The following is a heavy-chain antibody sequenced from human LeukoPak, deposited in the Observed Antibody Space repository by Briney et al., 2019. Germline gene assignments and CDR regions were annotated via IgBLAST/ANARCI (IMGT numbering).Heavy chain of an antibody. CDR1: GFTFSSYG. J-gene: IGHJ4*02. D-gene: IGHD3-3*01. CDR2: ISYDGSNK. CDR3: AKDGIGDFWSGYYSR. V-gene: IGHV3-30*18. Sequence: PGGSLRLSCAASGFTFSSYGMHWVRQAPGKGLEWVAVISYDGSNKYYADSVKGRFTISRDNSKNTLYLQMNSRRAEDTAVYYCAKDGIGDFWSGYYSRWGQGTLVTVSS.